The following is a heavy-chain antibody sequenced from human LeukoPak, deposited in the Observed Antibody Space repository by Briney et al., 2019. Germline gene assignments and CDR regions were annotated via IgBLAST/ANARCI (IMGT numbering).Heavy chain of an antibody. CDR3: ARARMVVAAAGTSFDP. CDR1: GYTFTSYG. D-gene: IGHD6-13*01. Sequence: ASVKVSCKASGYTFTSYGISWVRQAPGQGLEWMGWISAYNGNTNYAQKLQGRVTMTTDTSTSTAYMELRSLRSDDTAVYYCARARMVVAAAGTSFDPWGQGTLVTVSS. J-gene: IGHJ5*02. V-gene: IGHV1-18*01. CDR2: ISAYNGNT.